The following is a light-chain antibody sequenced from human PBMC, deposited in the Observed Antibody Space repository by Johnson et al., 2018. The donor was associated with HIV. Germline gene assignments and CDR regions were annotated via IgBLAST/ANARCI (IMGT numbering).Light chain of an antibody. CDR1: SANIENNY. Sequence: QFVLTQPPSVSAASGQRVDISCSGGSANIENNYVSWYQHLPGTAPKLLIYDDNKRPSGIPDRLSGSKSGTSATLGITGLQTGDEADYYCGTWDSSLSAGVFGTGTKVTVL. CDR3: GTWDSSLSAGV. J-gene: IGLJ1*01. CDR2: DDN. V-gene: IGLV1-51*01.